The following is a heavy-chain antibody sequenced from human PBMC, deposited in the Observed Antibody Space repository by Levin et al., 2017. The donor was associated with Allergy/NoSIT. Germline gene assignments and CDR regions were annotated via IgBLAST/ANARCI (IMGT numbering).Heavy chain of an antibody. CDR1: GFTVSGNY. Sequence: LSLTCAASGFTVSGNYMSWVRQAPGKGLEWVSVIYSGGSTYYVDSVKGRFTISRDNSKNTLYLQMNSLRAEDTAVYYCAKGSSWYGYYYMDVWGKGTTVTVSS. V-gene: IGHV3-53*01. D-gene: IGHD6-13*01. CDR2: IYSGGST. J-gene: IGHJ6*03. CDR3: AKGSSWYGYYYMDV.